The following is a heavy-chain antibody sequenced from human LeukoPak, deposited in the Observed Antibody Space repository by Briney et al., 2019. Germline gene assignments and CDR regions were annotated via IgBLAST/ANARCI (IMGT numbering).Heavy chain of an antibody. CDR2: INSDGSST. CDR1: GFTFSSYT. J-gene: IGHJ4*02. D-gene: IGHD3-22*01. V-gene: IGHV3-74*01. CDR3: SRVSYGGGFYYFPDS. Sequence: PGGSLRLSCAASGFTFSSYTMNWVRQAPGKGLVWVSRINSDGSSTRYADSVKGRFTISRDNAKNTLYLQMNSLRAEDTAVYYCSRVSYGGGFYYFPDSWGQGTLVTVSS.